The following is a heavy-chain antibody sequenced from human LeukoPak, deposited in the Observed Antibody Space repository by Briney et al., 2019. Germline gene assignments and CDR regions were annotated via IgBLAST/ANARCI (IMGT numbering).Heavy chain of an antibody. CDR2: INHSGST. D-gene: IGHD6-19*01. V-gene: IGHV4-34*01. J-gene: IGHJ4*02. CDR1: GGSFSGNY. Sequence: SETLSLPCAVYGGSFSGNYWTWVRQPPGKGLEWIGEINHSGSTKYNPSLKSRLTISIDTSKNQFSLKLSSVTAADTAVYYCATASGSSGWYAFDYWGQGTLVTVSS. CDR3: ATASGSSGWYAFDY.